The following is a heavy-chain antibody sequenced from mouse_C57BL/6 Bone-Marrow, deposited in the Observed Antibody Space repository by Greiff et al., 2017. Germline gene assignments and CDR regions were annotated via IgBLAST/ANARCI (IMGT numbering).Heavy chain of an antibody. D-gene: IGHD1-1*01. Sequence: EVQLVESGGGLVKPGGSLKLSCAASGFTFSDYGMHWVRQAPEKGLEWVAYISSGSSTIYYADTVKGRFTISRDNAKNTLFLQMTSLRSEDTAMYYCARGPHYYGSSYRYAMDYWGQGTSVTVSS. J-gene: IGHJ4*01. CDR3: ARGPHYYGSSYRYAMDY. CDR1: GFTFSDYG. V-gene: IGHV5-17*01. CDR2: ISSGSSTI.